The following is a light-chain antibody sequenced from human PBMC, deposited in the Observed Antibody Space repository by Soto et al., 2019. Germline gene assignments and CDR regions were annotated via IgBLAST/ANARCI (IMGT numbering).Light chain of an antibody. J-gene: IGLJ2*01. Sequence: QSALTQPPSASGSLGQSVTISCTRTSSDVGGYNYVSWHQQRPGKAPKVRIYEVTKRPPGVPDRFSGSKSGNTASLTVSGLQAEDEADYYCSSFAGGGNPVLLGGGTKLTVL. CDR2: EVT. CDR1: SSDVGGYNY. V-gene: IGLV2-8*01. CDR3: SSFAGGGNPVL.